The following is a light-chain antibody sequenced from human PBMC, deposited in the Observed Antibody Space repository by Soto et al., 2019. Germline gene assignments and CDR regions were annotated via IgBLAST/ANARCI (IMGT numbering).Light chain of an antibody. Sequence: QSALTQPPSASGSPGQSVTISCTGSGSDVGFYSYVSWYQQHPGKVPKLLIYEVTKRPSGVPDRFSGSKSGNTASLTVSGLQAEDEADYYCAAWDASLSGRVFGGGTKLTVL. V-gene: IGLV2-8*01. CDR2: EVT. J-gene: IGLJ3*02. CDR3: AAWDASLSGRV. CDR1: GSDVGFYSY.